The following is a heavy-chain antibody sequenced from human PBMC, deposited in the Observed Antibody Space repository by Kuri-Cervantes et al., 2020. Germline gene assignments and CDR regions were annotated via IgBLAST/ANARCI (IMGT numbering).Heavy chain of an antibody. CDR2: INPSGGST. CDR1: GYTFTSYY. V-gene: IGHV1-46*01. CDR3: ARSGGIVVVPAAIRAAAAGTLDY. D-gene: IGHD2-2*02. J-gene: IGHJ4*02. Sequence: ASVKVSCKASGYTFTSYYMHWGRQAPGQGLEWMGIINPSGGSTSYAQKFQGRVTMTRDTSTSTVYMELSSLRSEDTAVYYCARSGGIVVVPAAIRAAAAGTLDYWGQGTLVTVSS.